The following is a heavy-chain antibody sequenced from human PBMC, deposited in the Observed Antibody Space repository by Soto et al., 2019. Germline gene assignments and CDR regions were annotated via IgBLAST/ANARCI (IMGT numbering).Heavy chain of an antibody. CDR1: GFTFSDYY. CDR2: ISSSGSTI. CDR3: ARDKANGYGSGWYGENWFDP. J-gene: IGHJ5*02. D-gene: IGHD6-19*01. V-gene: IGHV3-11*01. Sequence: GGSLRLSCAASGFTFSDYYMSWIRQAPGKGLEWVSYISSSGSTIYYADSVKGRFTISRDNAKNSLYLQMNSLRAEDTAVYYCARDKANGYGSGWYGENWFDPWGQGTLVTVSS.